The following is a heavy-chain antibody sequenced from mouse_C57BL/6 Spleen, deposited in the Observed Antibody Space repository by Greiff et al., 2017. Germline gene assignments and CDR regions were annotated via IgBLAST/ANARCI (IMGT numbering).Heavy chain of an antibody. V-gene: IGHV1-9*01. CDR2: ILPGSGST. J-gene: IGHJ1*03. CDR3: ARRRMDYYGSSYWYFDV. Sequence: QVQLQQSGAELMKPGASVKLSCKATGYTFTGYWIEWVKQRPGHGLDWIGEILPGSGSTNYNEKFKGKATFTADTSSNTAYMQLSSLTTEDSAIYYCARRRMDYYGSSYWYFDVWGTGTTVTVSS. D-gene: IGHD1-1*01. CDR1: GYTFTGYW.